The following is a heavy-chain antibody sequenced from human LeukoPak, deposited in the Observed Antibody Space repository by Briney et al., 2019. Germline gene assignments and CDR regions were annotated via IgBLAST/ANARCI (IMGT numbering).Heavy chain of an antibody. J-gene: IGHJ4*02. Sequence: SETLSLTCTVSGGSISSSSYYWGWIRQPPGKGLEWIVSIYYSGSTYYNPSLKSRVTISVDTSKNQFSLKLSSVTAADTAVYYCARHEWGATTIRLGYFDYWGQGTLVTVSS. V-gene: IGHV4-39*01. CDR1: GGSISSSSYY. CDR3: ARHEWGATTIRLGYFDY. CDR2: IYYSGST. D-gene: IGHD1-26*01.